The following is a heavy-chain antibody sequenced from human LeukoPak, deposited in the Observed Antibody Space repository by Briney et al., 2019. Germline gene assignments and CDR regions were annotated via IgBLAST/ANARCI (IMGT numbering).Heavy chain of an antibody. V-gene: IGHV1-69*05. J-gene: IGHJ3*02. CDR1: GGTFSSYA. D-gene: IGHD1-26*01. Sequence: ASVKVSCKASGGTFSSYAISWVRQAPGQGLEWMGRIIPIFGTANYAQKFRGRVTITTDESTSTAYMELSSLRSEDTAVYYCARAGSYGIDAFDIWGQGTMVTVSS. CDR3: ARAGSYGIDAFDI. CDR2: IIPIFGTA.